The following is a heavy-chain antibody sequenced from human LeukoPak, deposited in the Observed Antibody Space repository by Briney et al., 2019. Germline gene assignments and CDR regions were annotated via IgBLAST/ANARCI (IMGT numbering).Heavy chain of an antibody. Sequence: PSETLSLTCTVSGGSISNYYRSWIRQPPGKGLEWIGYIYYSGNTNYNPSLKSRVTISVDTSKNQFSLKLSSVTAADTAVYYCARGDSSSWSNWFDPWGQGTLVTVSS. J-gene: IGHJ5*02. D-gene: IGHD6-13*01. CDR3: ARGDSSSWSNWFDP. CDR1: GGSISNYY. V-gene: IGHV4-59*01. CDR2: IYYSGNT.